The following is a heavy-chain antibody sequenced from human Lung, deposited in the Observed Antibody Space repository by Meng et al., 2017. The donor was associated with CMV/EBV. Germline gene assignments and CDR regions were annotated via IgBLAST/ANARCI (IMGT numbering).Heavy chain of an antibody. CDR3: ARDSGWTWFDS. V-gene: IGHV4-31*03. J-gene: IGHJ5*01. CDR1: GGSITSGGYY. D-gene: IGHD3/OR15-3a*01. Sequence: SETXSLXCTVSGGSITSGGYYWSWIRQHPGKGLEWIGYIYYTGSTYYNPSLKSRVIISVDTSKNQFSLKLTSVTAADTAMYYCARDSGWTWFDSWGQGTLVTVSS. CDR2: IYYTGST.